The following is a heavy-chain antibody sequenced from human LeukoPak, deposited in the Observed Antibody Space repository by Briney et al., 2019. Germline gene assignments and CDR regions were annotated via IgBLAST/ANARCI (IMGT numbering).Heavy chain of an antibody. CDR3: ARTYYYGSGSSYFDP. D-gene: IGHD3-10*01. Sequence: SETLSLTCTVSGFSLSSGYYWGWIRQPPGKGLEWIGSIYHGGSTHYNPSLKSQVTISVDTSKNQFSLNLTSVTAAGTAVYYCARTYYYGSGSSYFDPWGQGTLVTVSS. V-gene: IGHV4-38-2*02. CDR1: GFSLSSGYY. J-gene: IGHJ5*02. CDR2: IYHGGST.